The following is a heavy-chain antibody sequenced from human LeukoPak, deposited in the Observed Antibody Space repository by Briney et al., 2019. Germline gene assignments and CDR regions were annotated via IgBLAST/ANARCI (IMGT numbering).Heavy chain of an antibody. D-gene: IGHD1-14*01. V-gene: IGHV1-18*01. CDR3: ARVRTLEPDFDY. Sequence: ASMKVSCKASGYTFINYGISWVRQAPGQGLEWVGWISAYNGNTNYAQKLQGRVTMTTDTSTSTAYMELRSLRSDDTAVYYCARVRTLEPDFDYWGQGTLVTVSS. CDR1: GYTFINYG. J-gene: IGHJ4*02. CDR2: ISAYNGNT.